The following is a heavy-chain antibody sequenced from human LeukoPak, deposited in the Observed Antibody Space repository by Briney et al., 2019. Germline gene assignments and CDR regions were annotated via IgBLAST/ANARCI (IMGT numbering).Heavy chain of an antibody. CDR2: ISSSSSYI. V-gene: IGHV3-21*01. CDR3: ARGGLPAGIRYFDWLLYDY. CDR1: GFTFSSYC. J-gene: IGHJ4*02. D-gene: IGHD3-9*01. Sequence: PGGSLRLSCAASGFTFSSYCMNWVRQAPGKGLEWVSSISSSSSYIYYADSVKGRFTISRDNAKNSLYLQMNSLRAEDTAVYYCARGGLPAGIRYFDWLLYDYWGQGTLVTVSS.